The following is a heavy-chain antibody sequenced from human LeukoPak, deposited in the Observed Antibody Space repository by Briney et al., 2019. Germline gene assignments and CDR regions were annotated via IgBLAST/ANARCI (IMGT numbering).Heavy chain of an antibody. D-gene: IGHD4-11*01. Sequence: GRCLSPSCAASGFTFSRYGMGWVRQAPSEWLGWVAFISYDGSNKYYAHSVKGRFTISRDNSKNTLYLQMNSLTAEDTAVYYCARAAGDYSFNYYYYYGMDVWGQGTTVTVSS. CDR1: GFTFSRYG. CDR3: ARAAGDYSFNYYYYYGMDV. J-gene: IGHJ6*02. V-gene: IGHV3-30-3*01. CDR2: ISYDGSNK.